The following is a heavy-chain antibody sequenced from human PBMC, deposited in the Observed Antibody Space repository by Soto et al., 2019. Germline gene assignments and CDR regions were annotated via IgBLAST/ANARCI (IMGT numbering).Heavy chain of an antibody. V-gene: IGHV3-74*01. CDR2: INSDGSST. CDR3: AREWTEYYDFWSGYSPATIDY. J-gene: IGHJ4*02. D-gene: IGHD3-3*01. CDR1: GFTFSSYW. Sequence: EVQLVESGGGLVQPGGSLRLSCAASGFTFSSYWMHWVRQAPGKGLVWVSRINSDGSSTSYADSVKGRFTISRDNAKNTLYLQMNSLRAEDTAVYYCAREWTEYYDFWSGYSPATIDYWGQGTLVTVSS.